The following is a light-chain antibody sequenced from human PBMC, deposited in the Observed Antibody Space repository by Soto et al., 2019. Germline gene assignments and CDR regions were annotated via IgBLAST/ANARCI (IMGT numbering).Light chain of an antibody. CDR1: QSVSSY. CDR2: DAS. CDR3: QQRSNWPT. V-gene: IGKV3-11*01. Sequence: EIVLTQAPATLSLSSGERATLSCRASQSVSSYLAWYQQKPGQAPRLLIYDASNRATGIPARFSGSGSGTDFTLTISSLEPEGFAVYYCQQRSNWPTFGQGTRLELK. J-gene: IGKJ5*01.